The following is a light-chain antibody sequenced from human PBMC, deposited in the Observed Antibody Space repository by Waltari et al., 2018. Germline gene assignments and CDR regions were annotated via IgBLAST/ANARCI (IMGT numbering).Light chain of an antibody. J-gene: IGKJ2*01. Sequence: DIVLTQSPGTLSLFPGERATLSCRASQSVNNNYLAWYLQKPGQAPRLLIYGASSRAIGIPDRFSGSGSVTDFTLTISRLEPEDFAVFYCQQYYSSPYTFGQGTKLEI. CDR3: QQYYSSPYT. V-gene: IGKV3-20*01. CDR1: QSVNNNY. CDR2: GAS.